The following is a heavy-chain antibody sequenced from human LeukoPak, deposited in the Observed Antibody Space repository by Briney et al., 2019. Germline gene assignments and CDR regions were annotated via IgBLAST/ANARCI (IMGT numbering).Heavy chain of an antibody. V-gene: IGHV1-18*01. CDR3: AREPSILDSRGEFDP. CDR2: ISAYNGNT. Sequence: ASVKVSCKASGYTFTSYGISWVRQAPGQGLEWMGWISAYNGNTNYAQKFQGRVTMTRNTSISTAYMELSSLRPEDTAVYYCAREPSILDSRGEFDPWGQGTLVTVSS. J-gene: IGHJ5*02. D-gene: IGHD2-21*01. CDR1: GYTFTSYG.